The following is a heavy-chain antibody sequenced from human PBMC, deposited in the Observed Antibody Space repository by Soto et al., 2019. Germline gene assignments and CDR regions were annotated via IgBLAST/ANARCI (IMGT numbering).Heavy chain of an antibody. CDR1: GYTFTGYY. CDR3: ARMSIAARQLDY. CDR2: INPNGGGT. Sequence: QVQLVQSGAEVKKPGASVKVSCKASGYTFTGYYMHWVRQAPGQGLEWMGWINPNGGGTNYAQKFQGRVTMTRDTSISTAYMELSRLRSDDTAVYYCARMSIAARQLDYWGQGTLVTVSS. J-gene: IGHJ4*02. V-gene: IGHV1-2*02. D-gene: IGHD6-6*01.